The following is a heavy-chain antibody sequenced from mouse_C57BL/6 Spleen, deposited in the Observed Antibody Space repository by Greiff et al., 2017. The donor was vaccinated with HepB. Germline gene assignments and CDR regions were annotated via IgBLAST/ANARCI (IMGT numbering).Heavy chain of an antibody. CDR1: GYAFSSSW. J-gene: IGHJ3*01. V-gene: IGHV1-82*01. CDR2: IYPGDGDT. D-gene: IGHD5-5*01. CDR3: ARELLPAWFAY. Sequence: QVQLQQSGPELVKPGASVKISCKASGYAFSSSWMNWVKQRPGKGLEWIGRIYPGDGDTNYNGKFKGKATLTADKSSSTAYMQLSSLTSEDSAVYFCARELLPAWFAYWGQGTLVTVSA.